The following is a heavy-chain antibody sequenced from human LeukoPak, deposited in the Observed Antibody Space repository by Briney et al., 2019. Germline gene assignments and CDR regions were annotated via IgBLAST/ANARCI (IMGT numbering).Heavy chain of an antibody. CDR2: ISSSGSTI. CDR3: AKEAPVAGEGDYYDSSGYD. V-gene: IGHV3-48*03. Sequence: GGSLRLSCAASGFTFSSYEMNWVRQAPGKGLEWVSYISSSGSTIYYADSVKGRFTISRDNSKNTLYLQMNSLRAEDTAVYYCAKEAPVAGEGDYYDSSGYDWGQGTLVTVSS. D-gene: IGHD3-22*01. J-gene: IGHJ4*02. CDR1: GFTFSSYE.